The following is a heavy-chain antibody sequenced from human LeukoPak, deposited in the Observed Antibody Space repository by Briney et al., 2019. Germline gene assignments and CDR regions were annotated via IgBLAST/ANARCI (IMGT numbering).Heavy chain of an antibody. CDR2: ISYDGSNK. Sequence: PGGSLRLSCAASGFTFSSYAMHWVREAPGKGGEGVAVISYDGSNKYYADSVKGRFTISRDNSKNTLYLQMNSLRAEDTAVYYCARAIMVYAGEYYFDYWGQGTLVTVSS. CDR3: ARAIMVYAGEYYFDY. CDR1: GFTFSSYA. V-gene: IGHV3-30-3*01. J-gene: IGHJ4*02. D-gene: IGHD2-8*01.